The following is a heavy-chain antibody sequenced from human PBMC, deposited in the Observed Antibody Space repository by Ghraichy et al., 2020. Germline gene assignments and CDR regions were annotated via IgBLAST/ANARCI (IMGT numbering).Heavy chain of an antibody. Sequence: SETLSLTCAVYGGSFSGYYWSWIRQPPGKGLEWIGEINHSGSTNYNPSLKIRVTISVDTSKNQFTLKLSSVTAAYTALYYCAREWDYDFWSGYPGYFDLWVRGTLVTVSS. D-gene: IGHD3-3*01. CDR2: INHSGST. V-gene: IGHV4-34*01. J-gene: IGHJ2*01. CDR1: GGSFSGYY. CDR3: AREWDYDFWSGYPGYFDL.